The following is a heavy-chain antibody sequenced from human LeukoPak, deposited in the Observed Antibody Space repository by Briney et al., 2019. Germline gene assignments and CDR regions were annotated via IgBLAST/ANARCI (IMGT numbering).Heavy chain of an antibody. V-gene: IGHV4-59*01. CDR2: IYYSGST. J-gene: IGHJ5*02. CDR1: GGSISSYY. D-gene: IGHD3-10*01. Sequence: SETLSLTCTVSGGSISSYYWSWIRQPPGKGLEWIGYIYYSGSTNYNPSLKSRVTISVDTSKNQFSLKLSSVTAADTAVYYCARGGGAYYYGSGSYYTPQTNWFDPWGQGTLVTVSS. CDR3: ARGGGAYYYGSGSYYTPQTNWFDP.